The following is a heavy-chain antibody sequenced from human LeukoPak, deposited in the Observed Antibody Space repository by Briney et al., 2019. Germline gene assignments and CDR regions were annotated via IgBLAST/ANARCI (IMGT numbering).Heavy chain of an antibody. Sequence: PRRSLRLSCAASGFTSYDYAMHWVRQAPGKGLEWVSLISGDGGSTCYADSVKGRFTISRDNSKNSLYLQMNSLRTEDTALYYCARPMVRGVKGYYYGMDVWGQGTTVTVSS. CDR1: GFTSYDYA. J-gene: IGHJ6*02. V-gene: IGHV3-43*02. CDR3: ARPMVRGVKGYYYGMDV. D-gene: IGHD3-10*01. CDR2: ISGDGGST.